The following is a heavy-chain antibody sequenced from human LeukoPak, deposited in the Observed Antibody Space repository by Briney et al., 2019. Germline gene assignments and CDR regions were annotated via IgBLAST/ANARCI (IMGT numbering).Heavy chain of an antibody. V-gene: IGHV3-23*01. CDR2: ISGSGGST. Sequence: GRSLRLSCAASGFTFSSYAMSWVRQAPGKGLEWVSAISGSGGSTYYADSVKGRFTISRDNSKNTLYLQMNSLRAEDTAVCYCAKAGVGSYSLYFDYWGQGTLVTVSS. D-gene: IGHD1-26*01. CDR3: AKAGVGSYSLYFDY. J-gene: IGHJ4*02. CDR1: GFTFSSYA.